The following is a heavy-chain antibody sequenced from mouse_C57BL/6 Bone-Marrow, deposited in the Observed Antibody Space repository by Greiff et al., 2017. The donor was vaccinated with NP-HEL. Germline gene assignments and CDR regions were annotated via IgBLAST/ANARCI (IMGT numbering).Heavy chain of an antibody. D-gene: IGHD3-2*02. V-gene: IGHV1-64*01. CDR1: GYTFTSYW. J-gene: IGHJ4*01. Sequence: QVQLKQSGAELVKPGASVKLSCKASGYTFTSYWMHWVKQRPGQGLEWIGMIHPNSGSTNYNEKFKSKATLTVDKSSSTAYMQLSSLTSEDSAVDYCARQLRLYYAMDDWGPGTSVTVSS. CDR2: IHPNSGST. CDR3: ARQLRLYYAMDD.